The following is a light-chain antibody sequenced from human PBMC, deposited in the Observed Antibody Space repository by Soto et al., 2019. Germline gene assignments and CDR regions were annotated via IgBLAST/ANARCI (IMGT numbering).Light chain of an antibody. CDR1: SSDVGSYNL. Sequence: QSALTQPASVSGSPGQSITISCTGTSSDVGSYNLVSWYQQHPGKAPKLMIYEDNKRPSGVSDRFSGSKSANTASLTISGLQTEDEADYCCCSYAGTNTFVFGTGTKVTVL. J-gene: IGLJ1*01. CDR3: CSYAGTNTFV. CDR2: EDN. V-gene: IGLV2-23*01.